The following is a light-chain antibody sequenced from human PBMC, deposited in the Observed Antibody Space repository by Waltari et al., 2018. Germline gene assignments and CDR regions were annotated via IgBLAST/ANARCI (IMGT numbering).Light chain of an antibody. Sequence: QSALTQPASVSGSPGQSVTIFCAGTSTAAGGYNSVSWYQEHPGQAPRVIIYDVSDRPSGVSDRFSGSESGNTASLTISGLQAEDEADYYCSSQSSNDVVLFGGGTKLTVL. V-gene: IGLV2-14*01. CDR2: DVS. J-gene: IGLJ2*01. CDR3: SSQSSNDVVL. CDR1: STAAGGYNS.